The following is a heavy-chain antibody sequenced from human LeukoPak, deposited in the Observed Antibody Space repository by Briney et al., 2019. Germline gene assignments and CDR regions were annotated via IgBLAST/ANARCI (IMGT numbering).Heavy chain of an antibody. CDR1: GGSISSGDYC. CDR2: IYYSGST. D-gene: IGHD3-3*01. J-gene: IGHJ5*02. V-gene: IGHV4-30-4*08. Sequence: SQTLSLTCTVSGGSISSGDYCWSWIREPPGKGLEWLGYIYYSGSTYYNPSLKSRVTISVDTSKNQFSLKLSSVTAADTAVYYCARVYYDFWSPTDNWFDPWGQGTLVTVSS. CDR3: ARVYYDFWSPTDNWFDP.